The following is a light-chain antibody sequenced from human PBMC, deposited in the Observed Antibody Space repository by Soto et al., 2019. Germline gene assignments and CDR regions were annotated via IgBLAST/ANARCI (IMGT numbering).Light chain of an antibody. V-gene: IGKV1-33*01. CDR1: QDISNY. CDR2: DAS. Sequence: DIQMTQSPSSLSASVGDRVTITCQASQDISNYLNWYQQKPGKAPKLLIYDASNLETGVPSRFSGSGSGTDFTFTISSLQPEDIATYECQQSDNLLFTFGPGTKVDIK. CDR3: QQSDNLLFT. J-gene: IGKJ3*01.